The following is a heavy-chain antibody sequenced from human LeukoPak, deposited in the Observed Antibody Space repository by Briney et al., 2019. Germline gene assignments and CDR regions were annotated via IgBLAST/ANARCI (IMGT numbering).Heavy chain of an antibody. V-gene: IGHV3-74*01. CDR1: GFTFSSYW. J-gene: IGHJ4*02. Sequence: PGGSLGLSRAASGFTFSSYWMHWVRQAPGKGLVWVSRINSDGSSTSYADSVKGRFTTSRDNAKNTLYLQMNSLRAEDTAVYYCARDYYDSSAVDYWGQGTLVTASS. CDR3: ARDYYDSSAVDY. CDR2: INSDGSST. D-gene: IGHD3-22*01.